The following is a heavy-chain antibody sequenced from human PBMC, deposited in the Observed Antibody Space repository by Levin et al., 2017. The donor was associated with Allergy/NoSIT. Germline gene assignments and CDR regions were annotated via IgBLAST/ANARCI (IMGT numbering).Heavy chain of an antibody. D-gene: IGHD3-22*01. V-gene: IGHV3-23*01. Sequence: ETLSLTCAASGFTFSSYAMSWVRQAPGKGLEWVSAVSGSGADTYYADSVKGRYTISRDKSKNTLYMQMNSLRAEDTATYYCAKVITSGTYYYFDYWGQGTLVTVSS. CDR2: VSGSGADT. CDR1: GFTFSSYA. CDR3: AKVITSGTYYYFDY. J-gene: IGHJ4*02.